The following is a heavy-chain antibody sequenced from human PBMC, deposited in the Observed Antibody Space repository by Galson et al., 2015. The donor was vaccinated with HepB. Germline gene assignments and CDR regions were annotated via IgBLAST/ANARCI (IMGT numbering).Heavy chain of an antibody. CDR1: GLTFSSYA. CDR2: ISGSGGST. Sequence: SLRLSCAASGLTFSSYAMSWVRQAPGKGLEWVSAISGSGGSTYYADSVKGRFTISRDNSKNTLYLQMNSLRAEDTAVYYCAKELLSDSSGYYTHDAFDIWGQGTMVTVSS. D-gene: IGHD3-22*01. J-gene: IGHJ3*02. V-gene: IGHV3-23*01. CDR3: AKELLSDSSGYYTHDAFDI.